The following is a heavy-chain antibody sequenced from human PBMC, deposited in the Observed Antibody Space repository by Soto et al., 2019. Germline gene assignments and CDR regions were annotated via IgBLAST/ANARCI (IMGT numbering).Heavy chain of an antibody. CDR1: GGAFSGYY. CDR2: INHSGST. J-gene: IGHJ1*01. Sequence: QVQLQQWGAGLLKPSETLSRTCAVYGGAFSGYYWCWIRQPPGKGLDSIGEINHSGSTNYNPSLKSRATISVDTSKNQFSRKLSSVTAADTAVYYCAITVVTPREYFQHWGQGTLVTVSS. D-gene: IGHD2-21*02. CDR3: AITVVTPREYFQH. V-gene: IGHV4-34*01.